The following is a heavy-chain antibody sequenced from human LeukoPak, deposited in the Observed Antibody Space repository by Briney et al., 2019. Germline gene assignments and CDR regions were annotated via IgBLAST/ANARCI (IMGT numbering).Heavy chain of an antibody. CDR1: GFTFSDYY. CDR3: AKKVGAKPRDNWFDP. D-gene: IGHD1-26*01. CDR2: ISGSGGST. J-gene: IGHJ5*02. V-gene: IGHV3-23*01. Sequence: PGGSLRLSCAASGFTFSDYYMSWIRQAPGKGLEWVSAISGSGGSTYYADSVKGRFTISRDNSKNTLYLQMNSLRAEDTAVYYCAKKVGAKPRDNWFDPWGQGTLVTVSS.